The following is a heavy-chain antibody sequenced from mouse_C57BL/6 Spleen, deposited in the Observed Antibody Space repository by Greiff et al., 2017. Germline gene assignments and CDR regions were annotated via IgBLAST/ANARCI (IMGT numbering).Heavy chain of an antibody. CDR2: INPNNGGT. V-gene: IGHV1-26*01. J-gene: IGHJ2*01. CDR1: GYTFTDYY. D-gene: IGHD3-2*02. Sequence: EVQLQQSGPELVKPGASVKISCKASGYTFTDYYMNWVKQSHGKSLEWIGDINPNNGGTSYNQKFKGKATLTVDKSSSRAYMVLRSMTSEDSAVYYCAGYRRPDYFAYWGQGTTLTVSS. CDR3: AGYRRPDYFAY.